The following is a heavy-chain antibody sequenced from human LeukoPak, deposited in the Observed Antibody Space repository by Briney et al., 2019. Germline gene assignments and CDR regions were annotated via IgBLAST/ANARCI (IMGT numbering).Heavy chain of an antibody. CDR3: ARHRGSSYGYYYYYYMDV. CDR2: IYHSGST. Sequence: KPSETLPLTCAVSGYSISSGYYWGWIRQPPGKGPEWIGSIYHSGSTYYNPSLESRVTISVDTSKNQFSLKLSSVTAADTAVYYCARHRGSSYGYYYYYYMDVWGKGTTVTVSS. CDR1: GYSISSGYY. J-gene: IGHJ6*03. V-gene: IGHV4-38-2*01. D-gene: IGHD5-18*01.